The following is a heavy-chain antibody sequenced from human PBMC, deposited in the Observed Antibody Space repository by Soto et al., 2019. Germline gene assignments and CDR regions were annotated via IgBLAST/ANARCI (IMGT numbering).Heavy chain of an antibody. J-gene: IGHJ4*02. V-gene: IGHV3-53*01. Sequence: EVQLVESGGGLIQPGGSLILSCAASGFTVSSNYMTWVRQAPGKGLEWVSVIYRGGSTYYADSVKGRFTISRDNSKNTLYLQMNSQRAEDTAIYYCARGNSSSWYDYWGQGTLVTVS. CDR3: ARGNSSSWYDY. CDR1: GFTVSSNY. CDR2: IYRGGST. D-gene: IGHD6-13*01.